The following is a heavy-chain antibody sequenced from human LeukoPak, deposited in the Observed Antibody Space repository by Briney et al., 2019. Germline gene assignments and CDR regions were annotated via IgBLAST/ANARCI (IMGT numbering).Heavy chain of an antibody. CDR1: GGTFSSYT. CDR3: ARIHDFWRNRFDP. J-gene: IGHJ5*02. D-gene: IGHD3-3*01. CDR2: IIPILGIA. V-gene: IGHV1-69*02. Sequence: SVKVSCKASGGTFSSYTISWVRQAPGQGLEWMGRIIPILGIANYAQKFQGRVTITADKSTSTAYMELSSLRSEDTAVHYCARIHDFWRNRFDPWGQGTLVTVSS.